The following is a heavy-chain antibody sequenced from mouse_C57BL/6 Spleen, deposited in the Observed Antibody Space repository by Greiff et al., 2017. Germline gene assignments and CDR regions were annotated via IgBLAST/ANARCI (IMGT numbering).Heavy chain of an antibody. Sequence: VQLQQSVAELVRPGASVKLSCTASGFNIKNTYMHWVKQRPEQGLEWIGRIDPANGNTKYAPKFQGKATITADTSSNTAYLQLSSLTSADTAIYYCASNDYGSSPSWFAYWGQGTLVTVSA. J-gene: IGHJ3*01. CDR1: GFNIKNTY. V-gene: IGHV14-3*01. CDR3: ASNDYGSSPSWFAY. D-gene: IGHD1-1*01. CDR2: IDPANGNT.